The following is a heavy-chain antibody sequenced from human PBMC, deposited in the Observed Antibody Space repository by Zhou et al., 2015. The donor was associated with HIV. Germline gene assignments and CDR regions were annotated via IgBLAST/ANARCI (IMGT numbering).Heavy chain of an antibody. V-gene: IGHV1-2*02. CDR1: GYTFTGYY. Sequence: QVQLVQSGAEVKKPGASVKVSCKASGYTFTGYYMHWVRQAPGQGLEWMGWINPNSGGTNYAQKFQGRVTMTTDTSTSTAYMELRSLRSDDTAVYYCARDQTMIVVVISPGDAFDIWGQGTMVTVSS. D-gene: IGHD3-22*01. CDR3: ARDQTMIVVVISPGDAFDI. J-gene: IGHJ3*02. CDR2: INPNSGGT.